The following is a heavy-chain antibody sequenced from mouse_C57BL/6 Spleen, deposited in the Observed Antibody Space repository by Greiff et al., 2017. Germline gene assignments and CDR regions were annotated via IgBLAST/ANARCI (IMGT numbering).Heavy chain of an antibody. CDR3: ARGYYGYFYYAMDY. Sequence: VQLQQSGPELVKPGASVKISCKASGYTFTDYYMNWVKQSHGKSLEWIGDINPNNGGTSYNQKFKGKATLTVDKSSSTAYMELRSLTSEDSAVYYCARGYYGYFYYAMDYWGQGTSVTVSS. CDR2: INPNNGGT. D-gene: IGHD2-2*01. CDR1: GYTFTDYY. J-gene: IGHJ4*01. V-gene: IGHV1-26*01.